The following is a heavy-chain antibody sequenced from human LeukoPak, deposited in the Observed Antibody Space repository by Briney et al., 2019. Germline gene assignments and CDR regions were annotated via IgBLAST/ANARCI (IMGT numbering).Heavy chain of an antibody. CDR1: GGSVSSGSYY. Sequence: SETLSLTCTVSGGSVSSGSYYWSWIRQPPGKGLEWIGYIYYSGRPNYSPSLKSRVTISVDTSKNQFSLKLSSVTAADTAVYYCARETMDYCSSTSCYAVGLFDYWGQGTLVTVSS. D-gene: IGHD2-2*01. J-gene: IGHJ4*02. CDR3: ARETMDYCSSTSCYAVGLFDY. V-gene: IGHV4-61*01. CDR2: IYYSGRP.